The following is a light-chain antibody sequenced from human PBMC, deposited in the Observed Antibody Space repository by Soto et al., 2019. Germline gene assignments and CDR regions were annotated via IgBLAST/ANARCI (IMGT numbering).Light chain of an antibody. J-gene: IGLJ1*01. CDR3: AAWDDSLNGRV. V-gene: IGLV1-44*01. Sequence: QPVLTQPPSASGTPVQRVTISCSGKSSNIGSNTVNWYQQLPGTAPKLPIYSNNQRPSGVPDRFSGSKSGTSASLAISGLQSEDEADYYCAAWDDSLNGRVFGTGTKVTVL. CDR1: SSNIGSNT. CDR2: SNN.